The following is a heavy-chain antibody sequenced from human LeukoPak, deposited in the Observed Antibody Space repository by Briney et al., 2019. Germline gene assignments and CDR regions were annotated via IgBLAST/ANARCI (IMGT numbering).Heavy chain of an antibody. J-gene: IGHJ4*02. D-gene: IGHD6-19*01. CDR1: GFSLSTSGVG. CDR3: AHRLERRGSAWYGTFDY. V-gene: IGHV2-5*01. CDR2: IYWNDDK. Sequence: SGPTLVKPTQTLTLTCTVSGFSLSTSGVGVGWIRQPPGKALEWLALIYWNDDKRYGPSLKSRLTITKDTAKNQVVLKMTNMDPVDTATYFCAHRLERRGSAWYGTFDYWGQGTLVTVSS.